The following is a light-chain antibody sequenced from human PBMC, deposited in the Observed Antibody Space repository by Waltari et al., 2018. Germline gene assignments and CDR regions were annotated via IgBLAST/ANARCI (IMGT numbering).Light chain of an antibody. J-gene: IGLJ3*02. CDR1: SLPRKF. CDR2: EDS. Sequence: SNELTQSPSVSVSPGQTARITCSGDSLPRKFAYWYQQKSGQAPVMVMYEDSKRPSGIPERFSGSSSGTMATLTISGAQVEDEADYYWYATDNSNNHRVFGGGTKLTVL. CDR3: YATDNSNNHRV. V-gene: IGLV3-10*01.